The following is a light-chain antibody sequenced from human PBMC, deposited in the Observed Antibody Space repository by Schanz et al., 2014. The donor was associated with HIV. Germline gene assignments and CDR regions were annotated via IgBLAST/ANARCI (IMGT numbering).Light chain of an antibody. Sequence: QSVLTQPPSVSGAPGQAVTISCTGSSSNIGAGYDVHWYQQLPGTAPKLLIYGNSNRPSGVPDRFSGSKSGTSASLAITGLQAEDEADYYCATWDDSLSGRVFGGGTKLTVL. CDR2: GNS. CDR3: ATWDDSLSGRV. J-gene: IGLJ3*02. V-gene: IGLV1-40*01. CDR1: SSNIGAGYD.